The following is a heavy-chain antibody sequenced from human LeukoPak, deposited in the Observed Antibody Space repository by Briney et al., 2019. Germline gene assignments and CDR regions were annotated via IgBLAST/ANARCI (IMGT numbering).Heavy chain of an antibody. V-gene: IGHV1-18*01. CDR3: ATQLGYYDSSGNDFDY. D-gene: IGHD3-22*01. CDR2: ISAYNGHT. CDR1: GYTFTNYG. Sequence: GASVKVSCKASGYTFTNYGITWVRQAPGQGLEWMGWISAYNGHTNYAQKFQGRVTMTTDTSTSTAYMELRSLISDDTAVYYCATQLGYYDSSGNDFDYWGQGTLVTVSS. J-gene: IGHJ4*02.